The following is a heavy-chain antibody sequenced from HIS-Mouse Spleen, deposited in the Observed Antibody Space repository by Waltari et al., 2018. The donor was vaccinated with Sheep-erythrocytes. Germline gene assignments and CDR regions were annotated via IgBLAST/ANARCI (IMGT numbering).Heavy chain of an antibody. D-gene: IGHD3-3*01. CDR3: ARDEGTYYDFWSGYPPSYYFDY. V-gene: IGHV4-39*07. CDR1: GGSISSSSYY. Sequence: QLQLQESGPGLVKPSETLSLTCTVSGGSISSSSYYWGWIRQPPGKGLEWIGSIYYSGSTYYNPSLKSRVTISVDTSKNQFSLKLSSGTAADTAVYYCARDEGTYYDFWSGYPPSYYFDYWGQGTLVTVSS. CDR2: IYYSGST. J-gene: IGHJ4*02.